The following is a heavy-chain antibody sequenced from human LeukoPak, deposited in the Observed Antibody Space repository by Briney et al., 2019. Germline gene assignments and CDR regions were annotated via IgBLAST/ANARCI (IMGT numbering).Heavy chain of an antibody. CDR2: IWYDGSNK. Sequence: GGSLRLSCAASGFSFSSYGMHWVRQAPGKGLEWVAVIWYDGSNKYYADSVKGRFTISRDNSKNTLYLQMNSLRAEDTAVYYCARDLIVVRGVISLSYYYGMDGWGQGTTVAVS. D-gene: IGHD3-10*01. V-gene: IGHV3-33*01. J-gene: IGHJ6*02. CDR3: ARDLIVVRGVISLSYYYGMDG. CDR1: GFSFSSYG.